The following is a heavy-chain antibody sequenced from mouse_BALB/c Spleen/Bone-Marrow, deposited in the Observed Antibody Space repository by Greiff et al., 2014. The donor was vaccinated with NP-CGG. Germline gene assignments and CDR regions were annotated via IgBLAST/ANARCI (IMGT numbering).Heavy chain of an antibody. Sequence: DVQLQESGPGLVKPSQSLSLTCTVTGYSITSDYAWNWIRQFPGNKLEWMGYISYSGSTSYNPSLKSRIFITRDTSRNQFFLQLNSVTTEDTATYYCARSWLRRGFDYWGQGTTLTVSS. V-gene: IGHV3-2*02. CDR2: ISYSGST. D-gene: IGHD2-2*01. CDR3: ARSWLRRGFDY. CDR1: GYSITSDYA. J-gene: IGHJ2*01.